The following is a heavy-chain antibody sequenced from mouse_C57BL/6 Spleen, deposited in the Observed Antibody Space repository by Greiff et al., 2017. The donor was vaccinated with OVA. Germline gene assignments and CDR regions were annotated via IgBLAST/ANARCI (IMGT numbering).Heavy chain of an antibody. CDR2: INPGSGGT. V-gene: IGHV1-54*01. J-gene: IGHJ4*01. CDR1: GYAFTNYL. CDR3: ARGVRGNAMDY. D-gene: IGHD2-14*01. Sequence: VKLQQSGAELVRPGTSVKVSCKASGYAFTNYLIEWVKQRPGQGLEWIGVINPGSGGTNYNEKFKGKATLTADKSSSTAYMQLSSLTSEDSAVYFCARGVRGNAMDYWGQGTSVTVSS.